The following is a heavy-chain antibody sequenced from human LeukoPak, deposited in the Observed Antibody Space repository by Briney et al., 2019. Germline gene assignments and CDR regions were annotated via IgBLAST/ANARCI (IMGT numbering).Heavy chain of an antibody. CDR2: IQASRTT. V-gene: IGHV4-4*09. Sequence: SETLSLTCIISGDSISGASWNWIRQSPERGLEWIGLIQASRTTNYNPSLESRVTISVDTSKTHLSLKLTSVTAADTAVYYCARRVTSYAVRPNMYVYMDVWGKGTTVSVSS. D-gene: IGHD2-8*01. CDR3: ARRVTSYAVRPNMYVYMDV. CDR1: GDSISGAS. J-gene: IGHJ6*04.